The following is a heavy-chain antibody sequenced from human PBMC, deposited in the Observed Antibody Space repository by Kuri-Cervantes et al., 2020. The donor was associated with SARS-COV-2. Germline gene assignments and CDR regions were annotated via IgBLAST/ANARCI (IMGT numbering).Heavy chain of an antibody. CDR2: ISAYNGNT. D-gene: IGHD3-3*01. CDR3: SRDQTDPWSRTPDAFDI. J-gene: IGHJ3*02. CDR1: GYTFTSYG. V-gene: IGHV1-18*01. Sequence: ASVKVSCKASGYTFTSYGISWVRQAPGQGLEWMGGISAYNGNTNYAQKLQGRVTMTTDTSTSTAYMELRSLRSDDTAVYYCSRDQTDPWSRTPDAFDIWGQGTMVTVSS.